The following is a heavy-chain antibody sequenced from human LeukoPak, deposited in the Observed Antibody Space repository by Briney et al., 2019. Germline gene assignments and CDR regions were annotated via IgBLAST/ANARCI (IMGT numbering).Heavy chain of an antibody. Sequence: GGSLRLSCAASGFTFSSYGMHWVRQAPGKGLEWVAFIRYDGSNKYYADSVKGRFTISRDNSKNTLYLQMNSLRAEDTAVYYCASATAARQDAFDIWGQGTMVTVSS. V-gene: IGHV3-30*02. J-gene: IGHJ3*02. CDR1: GFTFSSYG. CDR2: IRYDGSNK. D-gene: IGHD6-6*01. CDR3: ASATAARQDAFDI.